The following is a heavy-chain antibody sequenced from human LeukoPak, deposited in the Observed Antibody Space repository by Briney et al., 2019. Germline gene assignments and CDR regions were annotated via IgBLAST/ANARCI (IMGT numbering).Heavy chain of an antibody. Sequence: GGSLRLSCAASGFTFNKYAMGWVRQAPGKGLEWVSIISASGDTTHYADSVEGRFTISRDNSKDTLYLQMNSLRAEDTAVYYCASCWWPHRKFDYWGPGTLVTVFS. CDR2: ISASGDTT. V-gene: IGHV3-23*01. CDR1: GFTFNKYA. D-gene: IGHD2-8*02. CDR3: ASCWWPHRKFDY. J-gene: IGHJ4*02.